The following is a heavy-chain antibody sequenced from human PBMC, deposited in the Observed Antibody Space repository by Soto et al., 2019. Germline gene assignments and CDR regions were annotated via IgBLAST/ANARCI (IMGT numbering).Heavy chain of an antibody. CDR1: GFTFDDYA. CDR2: ISWNSGSI. J-gene: IGHJ4*02. D-gene: IGHD2-2*01. V-gene: IGHV3-9*01. Sequence: PGGSLRLSCAASGFTFDDYAMHWVRQAPGKGLEWVSGISWNSGSIGYADSVKGRFTISRDNAKNSLYLQMNSLRAEDTALYYCAKEDRRYCSSTSCYSFDYWGQGTLVTAPQ. CDR3: AKEDRRYCSSTSCYSFDY.